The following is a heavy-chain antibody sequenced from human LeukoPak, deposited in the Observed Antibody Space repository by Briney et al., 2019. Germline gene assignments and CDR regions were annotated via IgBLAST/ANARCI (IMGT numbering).Heavy chain of an antibody. D-gene: IGHD6-19*01. CDR2: IYYSGST. J-gene: IGHJ4*02. CDR1: GGSISSYY. CDR3: ARQAFGYSSGWYYFDY. Sequence: SETLSLTCTVSGGSISSYYWSWIRQPPGKGLEWIGYIYYSGSTNYNPSLKSRVTISVDTSKNQFPLKLSSVTAADTAVYYCARQAFGYSSGWYYFDYWGQGTLVTVSS. V-gene: IGHV4-59*08.